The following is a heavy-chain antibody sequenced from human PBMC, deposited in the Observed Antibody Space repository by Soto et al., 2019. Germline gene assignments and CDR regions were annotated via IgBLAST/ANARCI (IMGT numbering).Heavy chain of an antibody. CDR1: GIPAYADY. CDR2: IFDDGRA. Sequence: GGSLRLSCASSGIPAYADYMSWVRQTPGKGLEWLSVIFDDGRAFYADSVKGRFTISRDIFKNTLHLQMNSLRAEDTAVYYCARGLWPTGRGYYFENWGQGT. D-gene: IGHD3-10*01. V-gene: IGHV3-53*01. CDR3: ARGLWPTGRGYYFEN. J-gene: IGHJ4*02.